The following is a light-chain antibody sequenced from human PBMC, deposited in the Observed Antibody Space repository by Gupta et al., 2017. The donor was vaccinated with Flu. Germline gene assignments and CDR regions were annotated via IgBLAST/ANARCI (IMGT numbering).Light chain of an antibody. CDR3: LLSDSGVRV. CDR2: DTD. J-gene: IGLJ3*02. V-gene: IGLV7-46*01. Sequence: QAVVPQEPSLTVSPGGTVTLTCGSSTEAVASGHSPYWIQQTPGHAPRTLIYDTDNTHAWTPARFSGSPFWGKAALTLSGAQPEDEDDYYCLLSDSGVRVFGGGTKLTVL. CDR1: TEAVASGHS.